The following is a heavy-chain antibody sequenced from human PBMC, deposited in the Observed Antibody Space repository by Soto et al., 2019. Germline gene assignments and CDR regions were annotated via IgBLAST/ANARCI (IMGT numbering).Heavy chain of an antibody. CDR1: GYTFRSYD. J-gene: IGHJ5*01. Sequence: QVQLVQSGAEVKKPGASVKVSCTGSGYTFRSYDIHWVRQATGQGLEWMGWVNPNTGNTGYAQKLQGRVTMTRDMSKSSAYMEVNSLTSEDTAIYYCARAYGAGSFDLWGQGTLVSVSS. CDR3: ARAYGAGSFDL. CDR2: VNPNTGNT. V-gene: IGHV1-8*01. D-gene: IGHD3-10*01.